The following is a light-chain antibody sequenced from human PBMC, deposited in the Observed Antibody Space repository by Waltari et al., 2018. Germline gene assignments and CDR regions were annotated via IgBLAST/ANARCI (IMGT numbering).Light chain of an antibody. CDR2: GAS. J-gene: IGKJ2*01. Sequence: EIVLTQSPATLSVSPGERVTLSCRASQSVNSNLAWYRQKPGQAPRLLIHGASTRAIGVPARFSGSGSGTEFTLTISSLQSEDFALYYCHQYTNWPPMYTFGQGTKLEIK. CDR1: QSVNSN. V-gene: IGKV3-15*01. CDR3: HQYTNWPPMYT.